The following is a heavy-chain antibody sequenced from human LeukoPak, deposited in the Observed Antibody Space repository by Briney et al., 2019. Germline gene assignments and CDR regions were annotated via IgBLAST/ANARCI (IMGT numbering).Heavy chain of an antibody. J-gene: IGHJ5*02. CDR3: ARDLNRQTRLGGFDP. V-gene: IGHV3-74*01. CDR1: GFTFSSYW. Sequence: PGGSLRLSCAASGFTFSSYWMHWVRQAPGKGLVWVSRIDSDGSSTSYADSVKGRFTISRDNAKNTLYLQMNSLRAEDTAVYYCARDLNRQTRLGGFDPWGQGTLVTVSS. CDR2: IDSDGSST. D-gene: IGHD1-14*01.